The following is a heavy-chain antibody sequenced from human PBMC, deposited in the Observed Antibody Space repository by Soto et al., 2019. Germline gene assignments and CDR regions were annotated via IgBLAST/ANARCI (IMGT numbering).Heavy chain of an antibody. CDR2: ISAYNGNT. CDR3: ARSSLGLGIFGVVPDPHYYYGMDV. Sequence: ASVKVSCKASGYTFTSYGISWVRQAPGQGLEWMGWISAYNGNTNYAQKLQGRVTMTTDTSTSTAYMELRSLRPDDTAVYYCARSSLGLGIFGVVPDPHYYYGMDVWGQGTTVTVSS. D-gene: IGHD3-3*01. J-gene: IGHJ6*02. CDR1: GYTFTSYG. V-gene: IGHV1-18*01.